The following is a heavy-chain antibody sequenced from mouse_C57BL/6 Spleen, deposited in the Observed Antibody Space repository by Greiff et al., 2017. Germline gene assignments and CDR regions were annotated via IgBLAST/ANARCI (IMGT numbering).Heavy chain of an antibody. CDR1: GYSFTGYF. D-gene: IGHD2-4*01. CDR3: ARGRYDYPFAY. V-gene: IGHV1-20*01. J-gene: IGHJ3*01. CDR2: INPYNGDT. Sequence: EVQLQQSGPELVKPGDSVKISCKASGYSFTGYFMNWVMQSHGKSLEWIGRINPYNGDTFYNQKFKGKATLTVDKSSSTAHMELRSLTSEDSAVYYCARGRYDYPFAYWGQGTLVTVSA.